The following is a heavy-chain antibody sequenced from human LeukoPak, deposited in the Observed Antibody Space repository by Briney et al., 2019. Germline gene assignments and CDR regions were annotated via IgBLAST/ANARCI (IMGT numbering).Heavy chain of an antibody. CDR2: LSSGSSTT. V-gene: IGHV3-48*02. Sequence: GGSLRLSCAASGFTFSPLGMNWVRQAPGRGLEWVSYLSSGSSTTYYADSVKGRFTISRDNAKNSLYLQVNSLRDEDTAVYYCARGRGLTLSYHYFDYWGQGTLVTVSP. CDR3: ARGRGLTLSYHYFDY. J-gene: IGHJ4*02. D-gene: IGHD3-10*01. CDR1: GFTFSPLG.